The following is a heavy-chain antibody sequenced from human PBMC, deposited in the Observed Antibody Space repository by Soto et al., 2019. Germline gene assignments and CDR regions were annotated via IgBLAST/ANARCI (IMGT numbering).Heavy chain of an antibody. J-gene: IGHJ3*02. D-gene: IGHD3-22*01. CDR2: ISGSGGST. CDR1: GFTFSSYA. Sequence: PGGSLRLSCAASGFTFSSYAMSWVRQAPGKGLDWVSAISGSGGSTYYADSVKGRFTISRDNSKNTLYLQMNSLRAEDTAVYYCAKTGRITMIVVVINDAFDIWGQGTMVTVSS. CDR3: AKTGRITMIVVVINDAFDI. V-gene: IGHV3-23*01.